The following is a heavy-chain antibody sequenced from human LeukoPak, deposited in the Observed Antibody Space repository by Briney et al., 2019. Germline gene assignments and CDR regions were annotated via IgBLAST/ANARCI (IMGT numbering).Heavy chain of an antibody. V-gene: IGHV3-7*03. CDR1: GFTFSSYW. CDR3: ARELDGYYDSNGYYNVFDY. CDR2: IKQDGSEK. J-gene: IGHJ4*02. D-gene: IGHD3-22*01. Sequence: GGSLRLSCAASGFTFSSYWMSWVRQAPGKGLEWVANIKQDGSEKYYVDSVKGRFTISRDNAKNSLYLQMNSLRAEDTAVYYCARELDGYYDSNGYYNVFDYWGQGTLVTVSS.